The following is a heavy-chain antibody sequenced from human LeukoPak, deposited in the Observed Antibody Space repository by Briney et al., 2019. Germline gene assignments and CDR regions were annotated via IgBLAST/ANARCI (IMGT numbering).Heavy chain of an antibody. Sequence: GGSLRPSCAASGFTFSSYEMNWVRQAPGKGLEWVSYISSSGSTIYYADSVKGRFTISRDNAKNSLYLQMNSLRAEDTAVYYCARSYGDYFDYWGQGTLVTVSS. CDR1: GFTFSSYE. CDR2: ISSSGSTI. D-gene: IGHD4-17*01. V-gene: IGHV3-48*03. J-gene: IGHJ4*02. CDR3: ARSYGDYFDY.